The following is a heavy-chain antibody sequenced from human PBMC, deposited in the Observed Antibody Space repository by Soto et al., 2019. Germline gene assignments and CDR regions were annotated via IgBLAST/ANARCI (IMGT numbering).Heavy chain of an antibody. CDR1: GFTFSSYT. D-gene: IGHD2-8*02. Sequence: SLRLSCAASGFTFSSYTMAWVRQAPGKGLEWISAISGSGDSQSYADSVQGRFSISRDNLRNTFFLQMNSLRAEDTATYYCTKARCTGDSCFVPDYWGHGALVTVSS. CDR3: TKARCTGDSCFVPDY. J-gene: IGHJ4*01. CDR2: ISGSGDSQ. V-gene: IGHV3-23*01.